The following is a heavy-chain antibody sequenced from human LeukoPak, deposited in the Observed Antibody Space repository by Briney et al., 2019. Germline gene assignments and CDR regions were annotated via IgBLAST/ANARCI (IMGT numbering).Heavy chain of an antibody. V-gene: IGHV4-59*08. D-gene: IGHD5-24*01. CDR3: ARPVRLQKVKWYLDL. CDR2: IYFSGSTNYTNT. CDR1: GGSISSYY. J-gene: IGHJ2*01. Sequence: SGTLSLTCTVSGGSISSYYCSWVRQPPGKGLERIGYIYFSGSTNYTNTNYTPSLTSRVTISLAATKNQFSLKLTPVTAADTAVYYCARPVRLQKVKWYLDLWGRGTLVTVSS.